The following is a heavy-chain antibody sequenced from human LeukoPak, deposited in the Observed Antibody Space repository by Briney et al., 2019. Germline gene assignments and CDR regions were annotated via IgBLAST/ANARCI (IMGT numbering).Heavy chain of an antibody. CDR3: ARDRLEGGETFDS. V-gene: IGHV3-21*01. Sequence: RPGGSLRLSCAASGFSFRSYSMDWVRQAPGKGLEWVSSITGSSSYISYADSVKGRFTISRDNAENSLFLQMNSLGPEDTAVYFCARDRLEGGETFDSWGQGTLVTVSS. D-gene: IGHD1-1*01. J-gene: IGHJ4*02. CDR2: ITGSSSYI. CDR1: GFSFRSYS.